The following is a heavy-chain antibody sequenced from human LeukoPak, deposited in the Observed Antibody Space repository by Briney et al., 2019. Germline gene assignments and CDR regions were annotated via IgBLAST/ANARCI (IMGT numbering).Heavy chain of an antibody. D-gene: IGHD3-3*02. Sequence: ASVKVSCKASGYTFTSYDINWVRQATGQGLEWMGWMNPNSGNTGYAQKFQGRVTMTRNTSISTAYMELSSLRSEDTAVHYCARVVGFLEWLLPGGNYYGMDVWGQGTTVTVSS. J-gene: IGHJ6*02. CDR2: MNPNSGNT. CDR1: GYTFTSYD. V-gene: IGHV1-8*01. CDR3: ARVVGFLEWLLPGGNYYGMDV.